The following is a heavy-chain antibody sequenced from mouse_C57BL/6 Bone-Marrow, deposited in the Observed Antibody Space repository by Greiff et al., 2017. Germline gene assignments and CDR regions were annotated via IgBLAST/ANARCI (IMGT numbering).Heavy chain of an antibody. Sequence: QVQLQQSGAELARPGASVKLSCKASGYTFTSSGISWVKQRTGQGLEWIGEIYPRSGNTYYNEKFKGKATLTADKSSSTAYMELRSLTSEDSAVYFYAIYDGDLYYYAMDYWGQGTSVTVSS. J-gene: IGHJ4*01. CDR1: GYTFTSSG. CDR2: IYPRSGNT. CDR3: AIYDGDLYYYAMDY. D-gene: IGHD2-3*01. V-gene: IGHV1-81*01.